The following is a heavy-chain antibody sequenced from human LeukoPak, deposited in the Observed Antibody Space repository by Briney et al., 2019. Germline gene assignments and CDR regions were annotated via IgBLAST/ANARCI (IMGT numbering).Heavy chain of an antibody. V-gene: IGHV4-59*01. Sequence: SETLSLTCTVSGASISSYYWSWIRLPPGKGLEWIGYIYYSGSTNYNPSLKSRVTISVDTSKNQFSLKLSSVTAADTAVYYCARETVDTAMVDYWGQGTLVTVSS. D-gene: IGHD5-18*01. CDR1: GASISSYY. J-gene: IGHJ4*02. CDR2: IYYSGST. CDR3: ARETVDTAMVDY.